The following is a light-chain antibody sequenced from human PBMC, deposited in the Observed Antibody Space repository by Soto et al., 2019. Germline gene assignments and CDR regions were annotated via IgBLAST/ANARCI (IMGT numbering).Light chain of an antibody. Sequence: DIQMTQSPSTLSASVGDRVTITCRASQSISSWVAWYQQKPGKGPKLLIYAASSLQSGVPSRFSGSGSGTDFTLTISSLQPEDFATYYCRQSYSTWTFGQGTKVDNK. J-gene: IGKJ1*01. V-gene: IGKV1-5*01. CDR3: RQSYSTWT. CDR2: AAS. CDR1: QSISSW.